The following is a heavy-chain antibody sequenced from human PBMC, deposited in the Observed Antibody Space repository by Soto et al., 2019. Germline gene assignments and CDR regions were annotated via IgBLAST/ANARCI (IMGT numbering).Heavy chain of an antibody. V-gene: IGHV1-69*08. CDR1: GGTFSSYT. CDR2: IIPILGIA. J-gene: IGHJ4*02. Sequence: QVQLVQSGAEVKKPGSSVKVSCKASGGTFSSYTISWVRQAPGQGLEWKGRIIPILGIANYAQKFQGRVTITADKSTSTAYMELSSLRSEDTAVYYCAREQGIAVAGRQFDYWGQGTLVTVSS. D-gene: IGHD6-19*01. CDR3: AREQGIAVAGRQFDY.